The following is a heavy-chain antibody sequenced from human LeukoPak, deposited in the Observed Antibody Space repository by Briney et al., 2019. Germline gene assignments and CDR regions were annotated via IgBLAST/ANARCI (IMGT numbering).Heavy chain of an antibody. CDR1: GFTFSNAW. D-gene: IGHD2-8*02. J-gene: IGHJ5*02. Sequence: GGSLRLSCAASGFTFSNAWMSWVRQAPGKGLEWVGRIKSKTDGGTTDYAAPVKGRFTISRDDSKNTLYLQMNSLKTEDTAVYCCTTSSTGNWFDPWGQGTLVTVSS. CDR2: IKSKTDGGTT. V-gene: IGHV3-15*01. CDR3: TTSSTGNWFDP.